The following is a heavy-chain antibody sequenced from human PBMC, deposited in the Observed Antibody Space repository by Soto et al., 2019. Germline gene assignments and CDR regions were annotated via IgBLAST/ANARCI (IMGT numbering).Heavy chain of an antibody. J-gene: IGHJ6*02. CDR1: RYIFTNYG. CDR3: ARALTGDGMDV. D-gene: IGHD3-10*01. CDR2: ITTYNGNT. Sequence: QVQLVQSGVEVREPGASVKVSCKAVRYIFTNYGVSWVRQAPGQGLEWMGWITTYNGNTEYEQKCQGRITMTTDASTSTAYMELGSLRSDDTASYYCARALTGDGMDVWGQGTTVTVSS. V-gene: IGHV1-18*01.